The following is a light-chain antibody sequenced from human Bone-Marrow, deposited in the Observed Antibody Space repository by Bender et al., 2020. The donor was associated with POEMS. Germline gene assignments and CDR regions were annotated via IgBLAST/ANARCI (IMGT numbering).Light chain of an antibody. CDR1: NIGSKS. CDR2: DDS. J-gene: IGLJ2*01. V-gene: IGLV3-21*02. CDR3: QVWNSRGFVV. Sequence: SYVLTQPPSASVAPGQTARTACEGNNIGSKSVHWYRQRPGQAPVLVVHDDSERPSGIPERFSGSNSGNTATLTISRVEAGDEADYFCQVWNSRGFVVFAGGTKLTVL.